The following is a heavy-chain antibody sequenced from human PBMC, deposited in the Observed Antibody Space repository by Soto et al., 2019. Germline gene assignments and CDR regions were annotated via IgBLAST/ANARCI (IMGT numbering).Heavy chain of an antibody. Sequence: EVHLLESGGGLVQPGGSLRLSCAASGFTFSNYVISWVRQAPGRGLEWVSSINSNGRSADYADSVKGRFTISRDNSRGTLHLKTNSLRAEETAIYYCAKDVLGGTMGWFAPWGRGTLVTVSS. J-gene: IGHJ5*02. V-gene: IGHV3-23*01. CDR1: GFTFSNYV. CDR3: AKDVLGGTMGWFAP. D-gene: IGHD3-10*01. CDR2: INSNGRSA.